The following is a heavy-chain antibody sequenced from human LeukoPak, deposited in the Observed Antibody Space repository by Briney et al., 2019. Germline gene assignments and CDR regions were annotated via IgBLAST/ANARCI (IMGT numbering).Heavy chain of an antibody. CDR2: ISSNGDST. J-gene: IGHJ4*02. V-gene: IGHV3-64*04. CDR3: ARRHHFGFLDS. D-gene: IGHD3-10*01. Sequence: GGSLRLSCSASGFTFSNYAMHWVRQAPGKGLEYVSAISSNGDSTYYADSVKGRFIISRDNAKNSVYLQMNSLRAEDTAVYYCARRHHFGFLDSWGQGTLVTVSS. CDR1: GFTFSNYA.